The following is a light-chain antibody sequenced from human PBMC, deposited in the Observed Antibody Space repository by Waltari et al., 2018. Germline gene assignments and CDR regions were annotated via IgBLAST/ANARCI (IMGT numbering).Light chain of an antibody. V-gene: IGLV2-8*01. CDR3: SSYAGSNNLV. CDR1: SSDVGAYDY. Sequence: QSALTQPPSASGSPEQSVTISCTGTSSDVGAYDYVSWYQHHPGKAPKLLISEVSKRPSGVPDRFSGSRSGNTASLTVSGLQAEDEADYYCSSYAGSNNLVFGGGTKLTVL. CDR2: EVS. J-gene: IGLJ2*01.